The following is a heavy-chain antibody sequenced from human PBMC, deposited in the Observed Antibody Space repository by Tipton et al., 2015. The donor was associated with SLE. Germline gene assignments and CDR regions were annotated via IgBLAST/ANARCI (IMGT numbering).Heavy chain of an antibody. Sequence: TLSLTCTVSGGSIISSTYYWGWIRQPPGKGLEWIGKIYHSGYTYYNPSLHSRGTISVDTSKNQFSLKVTSVTAADTAVYYCARPHGNSRSDWYFDLWGRGTLVTVSS. CDR3: ARPHGNSRSDWYFDL. V-gene: IGHV4-39*01. D-gene: IGHD4-23*01. CDR2: IYHSGYT. J-gene: IGHJ2*01. CDR1: GGSIISSTYY.